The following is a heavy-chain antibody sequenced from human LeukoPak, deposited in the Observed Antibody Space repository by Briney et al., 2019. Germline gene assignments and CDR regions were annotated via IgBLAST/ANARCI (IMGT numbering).Heavy chain of an antibody. CDR2: INHSGST. V-gene: IGHV4-34*01. CDR3: ARGGGSYGYYMDV. J-gene: IGHJ6*03. CDR1: GFTFSDYW. Sequence: GSLRLSCAASGFTFSDYWMHWVRQAPGKGLEWIGEINHSGSTNYNPSLKSRVTISVDTSKNQFSLKLSSVTAADTAVYYCARGGGSYGYYMDVWGKGPTVTVSS. D-gene: IGHD5-18*01.